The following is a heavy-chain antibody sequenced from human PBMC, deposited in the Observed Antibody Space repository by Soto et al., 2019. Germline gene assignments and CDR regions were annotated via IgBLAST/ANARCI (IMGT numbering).Heavy chain of an antibody. D-gene: IGHD3-10*01. CDR2: ISYDGSNK. J-gene: IGHJ4*02. CDR1: GFAFSSYA. V-gene: IGHV3-30-3*01. Sequence: GGSLRLSCAASGFAFSSYAMHWVRQAPGKGLEWVAVISYDGSNKYNADTVKGRFTISRDNSKNTLYLQMNSLRAEDTAVYYCARDLSGSGDWGQGTLVTVSS. CDR3: ARDLSGSGD.